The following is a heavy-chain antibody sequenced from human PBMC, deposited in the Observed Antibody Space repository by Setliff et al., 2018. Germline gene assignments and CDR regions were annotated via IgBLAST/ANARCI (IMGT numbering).Heavy chain of an antibody. J-gene: IGHJ4*02. CDR1: GGSISTSSYY. CDR2: IYYSGST. Sequence: SETLSLTCTVSGGSISTSSYYWGWIRQPPGKGLEWIGSIYYSGSTYYNPSLKSRVTISVDTSKKQFSLKLSSVTAADTAVYYCARGRSNFWGYYFDYWGQGTLVTVSS. D-gene: IGHD3-3*01. V-gene: IGHV4-39*07. CDR3: ARGRSNFWGYYFDY.